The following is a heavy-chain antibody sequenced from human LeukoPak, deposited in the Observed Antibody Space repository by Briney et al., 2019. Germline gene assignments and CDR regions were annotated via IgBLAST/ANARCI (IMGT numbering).Heavy chain of an antibody. D-gene: IGHD6-13*01. V-gene: IGHV2-70*11. CDR3: ARTPPVAAAGSFDY. J-gene: IGHJ4*02. CDR1: GFSLSTSGMC. Sequence: SGPTLVNPTQTLTLTCTFPGFSLSTSGMCVSWIRQPPGKALEWLARIDWDDDKYYSTSLKTRLTISMDTSKNQVVLTMTNMDPVDTATYYCARTPPVAAAGSFDYWGQGTLVTVSS. CDR2: IDWDDDK.